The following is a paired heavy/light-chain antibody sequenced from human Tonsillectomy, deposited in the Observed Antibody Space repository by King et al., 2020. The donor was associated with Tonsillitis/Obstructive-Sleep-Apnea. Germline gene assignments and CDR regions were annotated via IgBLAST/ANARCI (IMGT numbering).Light chain of an antibody. CDR1: QSVSSC. CDR2: DAS. Sequence: EIVMTQSPATLSVSPGERATLSCRASQSVSSCLGWYQQKPGQAPRLLIYDASTRATGIPARFSGSGSGTEFTLAISSLQSEDFAVYYCQQYDKWPLTFGGGTKVEIK. J-gene: IGKJ4*01. CDR3: QQYDKWPLT. V-gene: IGKV3-15*01.
Heavy chain of an antibody. CDR1: GFTFSNYA. CDR2: ISGSGVNT. J-gene: IGHJ4*02. D-gene: IGHD7-27*01. V-gene: IGHV3-23*01. CDR3: AKDTGTGESLRNHFDY. Sequence: EVQLLESGGGLVPPGGSLRLSCAASGFTFSNYAMTWVRQAPGKGLEWVSSISGSGVNTYYTDSVKGRFTISRDNSKNTLYLQMNSLRAEDAAIYYCAKDTGTGESLRNHFDYWGQGTLVTVSS.